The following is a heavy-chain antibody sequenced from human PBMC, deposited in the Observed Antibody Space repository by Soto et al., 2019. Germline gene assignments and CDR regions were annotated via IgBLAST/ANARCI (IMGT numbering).Heavy chain of an antibody. J-gene: IGHJ6*03. D-gene: IGHD3-10*01. CDR1: GYTLTELS. Sequence: ASVKVSCKVSGYTLTELSMHWVRQAPGKGLEWMGGFDPEDGETIYAQKFQGRVTMTEDTSTDTAYMELSSLRSEDTAVYYCATVGGNYGPGSYASYSRDFWGKGTTVPVS. V-gene: IGHV1-24*01. CDR3: ATVGGNYGPGSYASYSRDF. CDR2: FDPEDGET.